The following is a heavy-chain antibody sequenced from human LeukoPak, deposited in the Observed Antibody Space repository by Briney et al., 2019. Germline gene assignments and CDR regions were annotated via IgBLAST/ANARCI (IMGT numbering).Heavy chain of an antibody. CDR2: ISYDGSNK. V-gene: IGHV3-30-3*01. Sequence: SGGSLRLSCAASGFTFSSYAMHWVRQAPGKGLEWVAVISYDGSNKYYADSVKGRFTISRDNSKNTLYLQMNSLRAEDTAVYYCARDPDVGRYYDFWSGYPYYYYGMDVWGQGTTVTVSS. J-gene: IGHJ6*02. CDR1: GFTFSSYA. D-gene: IGHD3-3*01. CDR3: ARDPDVGRYYDFWSGYPYYYYGMDV.